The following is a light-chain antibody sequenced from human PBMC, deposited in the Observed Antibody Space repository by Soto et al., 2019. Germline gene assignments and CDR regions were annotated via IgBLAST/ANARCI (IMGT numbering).Light chain of an antibody. Sequence: EIVMTQSPATLSVSPGERATLSCRASQSVGSNLAWYQQKPGQAPRLLISGASIRAAGFPARFSGSGSGTEFTLTISSLQSEDFAVYYCQQYNNWPLTFGGGTQVAIK. CDR2: GAS. J-gene: IGKJ4*01. CDR3: QQYNNWPLT. CDR1: QSVGSN. V-gene: IGKV3-15*01.